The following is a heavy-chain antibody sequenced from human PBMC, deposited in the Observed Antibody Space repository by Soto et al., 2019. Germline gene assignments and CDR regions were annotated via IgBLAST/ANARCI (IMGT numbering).Heavy chain of an antibody. CDR3: ACGRTYYYGSGSYGFDY. CDR1: GASISSDGYY. J-gene: IGHJ4*02. Sequence: SETLSLTCTVSGASISSDGYYWSWIRQHPGRGLECLGYIYYSGNTYYSPSLKSRLTVSLDTSKNQFSLELSSVTAADTAMYYCACGRTYYYGSGSYGFDYWGQGTPVTVSS. CDR2: IYYSGNT. D-gene: IGHD3-10*01. V-gene: IGHV4-31*03.